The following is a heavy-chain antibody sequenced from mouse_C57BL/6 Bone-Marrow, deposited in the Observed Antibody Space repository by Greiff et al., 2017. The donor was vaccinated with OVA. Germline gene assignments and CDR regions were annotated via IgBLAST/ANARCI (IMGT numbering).Heavy chain of an antibody. CDR3: TTPYYDYAWFAY. CDR1: GYTFTDYE. D-gene: IGHD2-4*01. J-gene: IGHJ3*01. V-gene: IGHV1-15*01. Sequence: QVQLQQSGAELVRPGASVTLSCKASGYTFTDYEMHWVKQTPVHGLEWIGAIDPETGGTAYNQKFKGKAILTADKSSSTAYMELRSLTSEDSAVYYCTTPYYDYAWFAYWGQGTLVTVSA. CDR2: IDPETGGT.